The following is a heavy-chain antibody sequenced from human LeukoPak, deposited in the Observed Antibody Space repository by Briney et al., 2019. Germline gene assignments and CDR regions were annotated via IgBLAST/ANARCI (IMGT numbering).Heavy chain of an antibody. CDR3: ARESGPTDYYDSSGSDNWFDP. CDR2: IIPIFGTA. CDR1: GGTFSSYA. J-gene: IGHJ5*02. D-gene: IGHD3-22*01. Sequence: WASVKVSCKASGGTFSSYAISWLRQAPGQGLEWMGGIIPIFGTANYAQKFQGRVTITADESTSTAYMELSSLRSEDTAVYYCARESGPTDYYDSSGSDNWFDPWGQGTLVTVSS. V-gene: IGHV1-69*13.